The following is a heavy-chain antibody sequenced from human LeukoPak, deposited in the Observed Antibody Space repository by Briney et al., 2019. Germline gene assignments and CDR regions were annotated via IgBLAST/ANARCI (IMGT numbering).Heavy chain of an antibody. CDR3: AKTGGIVGAVYFDY. Sequence: PGGSLRLSCAVSGFTFSSYAMSWVRQAPGKGLEWVSVISDSGGSTHYADSVKGRFTISRDNSKNTLYLQMNSLRAEDTAVYYCAKTGGIVGAVYFDYWGQGTLVTVSS. J-gene: IGHJ4*02. CDR2: ISDSGGST. CDR1: GFTFSSYA. V-gene: IGHV3-23*01. D-gene: IGHD1-26*01.